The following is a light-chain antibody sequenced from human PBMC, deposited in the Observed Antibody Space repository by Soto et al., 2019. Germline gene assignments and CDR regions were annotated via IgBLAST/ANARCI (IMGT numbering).Light chain of an antibody. CDR2: DVN. CDR3: SSHTSSNTLV. J-gene: IGLJ1*01. CDR1: NTDLGVYGY. Sequence: QSVLAQPASVSGSFGQSITVSCSGPNTDLGVYGYVSWYQHHPGKAPKLLIYDVNNRPSGISDRFSGSKSGDTASLTISGLQAEDEADYYCSSHTSSNTLVFGTGTKVTVL. V-gene: IGLV2-14*01.